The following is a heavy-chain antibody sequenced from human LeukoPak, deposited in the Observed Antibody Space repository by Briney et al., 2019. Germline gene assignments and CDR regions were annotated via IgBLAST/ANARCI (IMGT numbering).Heavy chain of an antibody. D-gene: IGHD1-14*01. V-gene: IGHV3-30-3*01. CDR2: ISYDGTNK. J-gene: IGHJ5*02. CDR1: GGSISSYI. CDR3: ARDDRNGLGP. Sequence: LSLTCAVSGGSISSYIWWSWVRQPPGKGPEWVAVISYDGTNKFYADSVKGRFTISRDDSKNTLYLQMNSLRDEDTAVYYCARDDRNGLGPWGQGTLVSVSS.